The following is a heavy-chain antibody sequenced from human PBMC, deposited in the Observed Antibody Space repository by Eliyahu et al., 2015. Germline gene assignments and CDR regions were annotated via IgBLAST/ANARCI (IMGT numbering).Heavy chain of an antibody. V-gene: IGHV4-31*02. J-gene: IGHJ4*02. D-gene: IGHD1-26*01. Sequence: GLEWIGYIYYSGSTYYNPSLKSRVTISVDTSKNQFSLKLSSVTAADTAVYYCARSHSGSSRPFDYWGQGTLVTVS. CDR2: IYYSGST. CDR3: ARSHSGSSRPFDY.